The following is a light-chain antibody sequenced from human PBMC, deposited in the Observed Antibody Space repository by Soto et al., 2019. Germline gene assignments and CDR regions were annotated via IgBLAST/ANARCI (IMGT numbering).Light chain of an antibody. J-gene: IGKJ2*01. V-gene: IGKV3-15*01. CDR2: GAS. CDR3: QQSNNWPYT. CDR1: QSVSDN. Sequence: EIVMTQSPATLSVSPGERVILSCRASQSVSDNLAWYQQKPGQAPRLLIYGASTRATTIPARFSGSGSGTEFILTISSLQSEDFAVYYCQQSNNWPYTFGQGTRLDI.